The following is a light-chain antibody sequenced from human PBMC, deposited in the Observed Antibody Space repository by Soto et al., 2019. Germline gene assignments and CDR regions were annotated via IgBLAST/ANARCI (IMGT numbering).Light chain of an antibody. CDR3: QSYDSSLSGYVV. CDR1: SSNIGAGYD. V-gene: IGLV1-40*01. CDR2: GNS. J-gene: IGLJ2*01. Sequence: QSVLTQPPSVSGAPGQRVTISFTGSSSNIGAGYDVHWYQQLPGTAPKLLIYGNSNRPSGVPDRFSGSKSGTSASLAITGLQAEDEADYDCQSYDSSLSGYVVFGGGTKLTVL.